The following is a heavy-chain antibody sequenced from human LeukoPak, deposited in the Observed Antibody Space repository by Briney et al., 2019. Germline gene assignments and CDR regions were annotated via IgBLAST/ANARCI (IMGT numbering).Heavy chain of an antibody. D-gene: IGHD3-9*01. CDR1: GASVSSYY. J-gene: IGHJ3*02. CDR2: IFYRGTT. Sequence: SETLSLTCTVSGASVSSYYWSWIRQAPGKGLEWIGYIFYRGTTDYSPSLNRRVTLSVDTSKNQFSLQLCSLTAADTAVYYCARGLVIRQDDAFDIWGHGTMVTVSS. V-gene: IGHV4-59*02. CDR3: ARGLVIRQDDAFDI.